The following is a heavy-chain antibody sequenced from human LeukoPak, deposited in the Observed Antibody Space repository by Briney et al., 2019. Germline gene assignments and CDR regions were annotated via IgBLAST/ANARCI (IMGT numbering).Heavy chain of an antibody. V-gene: IGHV1-8*01. J-gene: IGHJ6*02. Sequence: GASVTVSCKASGYTFTSYDINWVRQAAGQGLEWMGWMNPNSGNTVYAQKFQGRVTMTRNTSISTAYMELSSLRSEDTAVYYCARGRGYSSSWYDPFYYYYYGMDVWGQGTTVTVSS. D-gene: IGHD6-13*01. CDR2: MNPNSGNT. CDR3: ARGRGYSSSWYDPFYYYYYGMDV. CDR1: GYTFTSYD.